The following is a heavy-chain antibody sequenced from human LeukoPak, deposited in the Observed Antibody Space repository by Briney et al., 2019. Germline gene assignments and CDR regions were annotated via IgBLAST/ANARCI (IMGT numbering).Heavy chain of an antibody. J-gene: IGHJ3*02. Sequence: ASVKVSCKASGYTFTSYDINWVRQATGQGLEWMGWMNPNSGNTGYAQKFQGRVTMTRNTSISTAYMELSSLRSEDTAVYYCARDRAATGVNAFDIWGQGTMVTVSS. CDR1: GYTFTSYD. CDR2: MNPNSGNT. CDR3: ARDRAATGVNAFDI. V-gene: IGHV1-8*01. D-gene: IGHD2-15*01.